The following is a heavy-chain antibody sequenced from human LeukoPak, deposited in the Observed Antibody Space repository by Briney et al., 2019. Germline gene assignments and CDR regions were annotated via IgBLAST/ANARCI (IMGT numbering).Heavy chain of an antibody. V-gene: IGHV3-48*01. CDR1: GFTFSSYS. Sequence: GGSLRLSCAASGFTFSSYSMNWVRQAPGKGLEWVSYISSSSSTIYYADSVKGRFTISRDNAKNSLYLQMNSLRAEDTAVYYCARTRGYSYGWGFFDYWGQGTLVTASS. J-gene: IGHJ4*02. D-gene: IGHD5-18*01. CDR3: ARTRGYSYGWGFFDY. CDR2: ISSSSSTI.